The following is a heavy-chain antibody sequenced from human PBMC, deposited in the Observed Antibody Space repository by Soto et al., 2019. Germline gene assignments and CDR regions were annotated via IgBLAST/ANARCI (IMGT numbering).Heavy chain of an antibody. CDR1: GYTFTSYG. V-gene: IGHV1-8*02. CDR3: ARRGDSSGDAFDI. D-gene: IGHD3-22*01. CDR2: ISAYSGNT. J-gene: IGHJ3*02. Sequence: ASVKVSCKASGYTFTSYGISWVRQAPGQGLEWMGWISAYSGNTGYAQKFQGRVTMTRNTSISTAYMELSSLRSEDTAVYYCARRGDSSGDAFDIWGQGTMVTVSS.